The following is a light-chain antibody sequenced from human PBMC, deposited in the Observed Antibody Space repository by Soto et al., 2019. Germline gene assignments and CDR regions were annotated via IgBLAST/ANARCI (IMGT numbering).Light chain of an antibody. V-gene: IGKV1-13*02. Sequence: AIQLTQSPSSLSASVGDRVTITCRASQGVSSALAWYQHKPGKPPKVLIYDGSSLQSGVPLRFRGSGSGTEFTLTITGLQPEDFGTYYCQPCQRDPFTYGQGTRLEIK. CDR2: DGS. CDR1: QGVSSA. CDR3: QPCQRDPFT. J-gene: IGKJ5*01.